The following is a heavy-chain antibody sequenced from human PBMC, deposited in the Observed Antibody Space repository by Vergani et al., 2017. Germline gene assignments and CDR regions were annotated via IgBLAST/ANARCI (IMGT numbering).Heavy chain of an antibody. J-gene: IGHJ4*02. D-gene: IGHD6-13*01. CDR2: ISYDGSNK. CDR1: GFTFSSYA. Sequence: VQLVESGGGVVQPGRSLRLSCAASGFTFSSYAMHWVRQAPGKGLEWVAVISYDGSNKYYADSVKGRFTISRDNSKNTLYLQMNSLRAEDTAVYYCAKDRGSTAAAGVFDYWGQGTLVTVSS. V-gene: IGHV3-30*18. CDR3: AKDRGSTAAAGVFDY.